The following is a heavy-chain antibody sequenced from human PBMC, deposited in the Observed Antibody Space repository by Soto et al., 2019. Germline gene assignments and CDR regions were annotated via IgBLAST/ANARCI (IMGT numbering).Heavy chain of an antibody. D-gene: IGHD3-10*01. CDR1: GFTCSSYG. CDR3: AKWDSSADAFDI. Sequence: GGSLRLSCAASGFTCSSYGMHWVRQAPGKGLEWVAVISYDGSNKYYADSVKGRFTISRDNSKNTLYLQMNSLRAEDTAVYYCAKWDSSADAFDIWGQGTMVTV. CDR2: ISYDGSNK. V-gene: IGHV3-30*18. J-gene: IGHJ3*02.